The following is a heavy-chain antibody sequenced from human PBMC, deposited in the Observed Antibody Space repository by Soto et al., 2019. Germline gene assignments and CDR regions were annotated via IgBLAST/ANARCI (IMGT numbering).Heavy chain of an antibody. CDR3: ARWNVQHDSYGYF. CDR2: LSSDGSNK. D-gene: IGHD5-18*01. J-gene: IGHJ4*02. Sequence: VGSLRLSCAASGFTFSSFPMHWVRQAPGKGLEWVALLSSDGSNKYYADAVKGRFTISRDNSKNTLYLQMNSLRAEDTAVYYCARWNVQHDSYGYFWGQGTQVTVSS. V-gene: IGHV3-30-3*01. CDR1: GFTFSSFP.